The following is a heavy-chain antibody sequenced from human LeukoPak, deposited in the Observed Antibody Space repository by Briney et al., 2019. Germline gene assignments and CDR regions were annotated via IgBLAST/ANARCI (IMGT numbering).Heavy chain of an antibody. D-gene: IGHD1-26*01. V-gene: IGHV3-7*01. CDR1: GFTFTNSW. J-gene: IGHJ4*02. Sequence: GGSLRLSCAASGFTFTNSWMAWVRQAPGKGLEWVANIKQDGSTKHYADSLKGRFTISRDNPKNSLYLQMNSLRADDTAAYYCARDTDGSLDYWGQGILVTVAS. CDR3: ARDTDGSLDY. CDR2: IKQDGSTK.